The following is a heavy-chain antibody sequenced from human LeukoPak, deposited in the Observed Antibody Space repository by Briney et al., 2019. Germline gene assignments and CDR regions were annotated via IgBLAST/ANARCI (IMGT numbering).Heavy chain of an antibody. D-gene: IGHD2/OR15-2a*01. CDR1: GFTFSIS. J-gene: IGHJ4*02. CDR3: ARDNIGRDGYYFDY. Sequence: PGGSLRLSCAASGFTFSISMSWIRQPPGKGLEWIGYIYYSGSTNYNPSLKSRVTISVDTSKNQFSLKLSSVTAADTAVYYCARDNIGRDGYYFDYWGQGTLVTVSS. CDR2: IYYSGST. V-gene: IGHV4-59*11.